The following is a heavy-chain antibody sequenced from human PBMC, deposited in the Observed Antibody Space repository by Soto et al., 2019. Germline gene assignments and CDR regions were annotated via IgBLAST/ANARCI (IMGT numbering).Heavy chain of an antibody. CDR2: IYYSGST. D-gene: IGHD5-18*01. CDR3: ARDRGISPQLWFWFDP. V-gene: IGHV4-59*12. Sequence: SETLSHTCTVSGGYISSYYWSWIRQPPGKGLEWIGYIYYSGSTYYNPSLKSRVTISVDTSKNQFSLKLSSVTAADTAVYYCARDRGISPQLWFWFDPWGQGTLVTVPQ. CDR1: GGYISSYY. J-gene: IGHJ5*02.